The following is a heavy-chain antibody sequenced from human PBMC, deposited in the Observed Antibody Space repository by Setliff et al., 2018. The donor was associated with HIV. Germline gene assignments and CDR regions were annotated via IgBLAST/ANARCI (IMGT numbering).Heavy chain of an antibody. J-gene: IGHJ1*01. D-gene: IGHD3-22*01. CDR3: ARCGPNYDSSGQEYFQH. CDR1: GYTFTSYG. Sequence: ASVKVSCKASGYTFTSYGISWVRQAPGQGLEWMGWISAYNGNTNYAQKLQGRVTMTTDTSTSTAYMELRSLRSDDTAVYYCARCGPNYDSSGQEYFQHWGHGTLVTVSS. V-gene: IGHV1-18*01. CDR2: ISAYNGNT.